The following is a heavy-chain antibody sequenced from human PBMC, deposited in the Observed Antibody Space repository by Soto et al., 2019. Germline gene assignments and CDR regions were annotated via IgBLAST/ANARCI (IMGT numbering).Heavy chain of an antibody. CDR2: IYSGGST. D-gene: IGHD2-21*01. CDR3: ARGAQCGGDCYDAFDI. Sequence: GESLKISCAASGFTVSSNYMSWVRQAPGKGLEWVSVIYSGGSTYYADSVKGRFTISRDNSKNTLYLQMNSLRAEDTAVYYCARGAQCGGDCYDAFDIWGQGTMVTVSS. V-gene: IGHV3-53*01. CDR1: GFTVSSNY. J-gene: IGHJ3*02.